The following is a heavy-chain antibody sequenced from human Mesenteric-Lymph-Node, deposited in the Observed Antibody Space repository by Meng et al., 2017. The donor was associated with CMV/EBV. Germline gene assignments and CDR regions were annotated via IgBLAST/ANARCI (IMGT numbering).Heavy chain of an antibody. Sequence: GESLKISCAASGFTVSSNYMTWVRQAPGKGLEWVSVMYSGGNTYYADSVKGRFTISRDNSKNTLHLQMNSLRAEDTAVYYCASSFRFDYWGQGTLVTVSS. J-gene: IGHJ4*02. CDR1: GFTVSSNY. CDR3: ASSFRFDY. CDR2: MYSGGNT. V-gene: IGHV3-53*01.